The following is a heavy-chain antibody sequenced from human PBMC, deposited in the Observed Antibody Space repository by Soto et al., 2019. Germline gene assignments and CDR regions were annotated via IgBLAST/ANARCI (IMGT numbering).Heavy chain of an antibody. Sequence: QVQLVESGGGVVQPGRSLRLTCAASGFSFGNFGMHWVRQAPGKGLDWVAVIWHDGKNKYFADSVKGRFTISRDNSKNTLYLEMNRLRAEDSAVYFCARDPGADGPMDAWGQGTTVTVSS. J-gene: IGHJ6*02. CDR2: IWHDGKNK. CDR3: ARDPGADGPMDA. CDR1: GFSFGNFG. V-gene: IGHV3-33*01. D-gene: IGHD1-26*01.